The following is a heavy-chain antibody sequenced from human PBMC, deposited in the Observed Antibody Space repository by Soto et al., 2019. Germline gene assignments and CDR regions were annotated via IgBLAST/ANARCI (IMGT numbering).Heavy chain of an antibody. CDR1: GGTFSTYT. CDR2: ILPMLDIT. V-gene: IGHV1-69*02. J-gene: IGHJ3*02. Sequence: QVQLVQSGAEVKKPGSSVKVSCKASGGTFSTYTIIWVRQAPGQGLEWMGRILPMLDITNSAQRFQSRVTITADKSPSTAYMELSSLRSEDTAVYYCTLGSWSAANFEIWGRGTMVTVSS. CDR3: TLGSWSAANFEI. D-gene: IGHD6-13*01.